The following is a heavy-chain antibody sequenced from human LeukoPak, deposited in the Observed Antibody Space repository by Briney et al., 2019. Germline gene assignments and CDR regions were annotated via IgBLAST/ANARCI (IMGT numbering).Heavy chain of an antibody. D-gene: IGHD3-3*01. J-gene: IGHJ4*02. CDR2: IGGRDDRT. V-gene: IGHV3-23*01. Sequence: GGSLRLSCAASGFTLPGHTMTWLRKAPGKGLEWVSIIGGRDDRTYYADFVKGRFTISRDISKNILYLQMNNLRAEDTALYYCAKDPNPLYDLWSGYKWGQGTLVTVSS. CDR3: AKDPNPLYDLWSGYK. CDR1: GFTLPGHT.